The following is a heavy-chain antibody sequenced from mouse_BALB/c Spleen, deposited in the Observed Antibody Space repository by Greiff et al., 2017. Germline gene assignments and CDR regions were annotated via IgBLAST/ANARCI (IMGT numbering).Heavy chain of an antibody. CDR3: ARYGKGLYFDV. CDR2: ILPGSGST. Sequence: QVQLQQSGAELMKPGASVKISCKATGYTFSSYWIEWVKQRPGHGLEWIGEILPGSGSTNYNEKFKGKATFTADTSSNTAYMQLSSLTSEDSAVYYCARYGKGLYFDVWGAGTTVTVSS. CDR1: GYTFSSYW. D-gene: IGHD2-1*01. J-gene: IGHJ1*01. V-gene: IGHV1-9*01.